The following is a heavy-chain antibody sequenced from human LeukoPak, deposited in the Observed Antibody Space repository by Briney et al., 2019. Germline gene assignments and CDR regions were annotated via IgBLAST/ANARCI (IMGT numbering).Heavy chain of an antibody. Sequence: PSETLSLTCAVYGGSFSGYYWSWIRQPPGKGLEWIGEINHSGSTNYNPSLKSRVTISVDTSKNQFSLKLSSVTAAATAVYYCARGVAAAGMGSANNWFDPWGQGTLVTVSS. CDR3: ARGVAAAGMGSANNWFDP. D-gene: IGHD6-13*01. V-gene: IGHV4-34*01. J-gene: IGHJ5*02. CDR2: INHSGST. CDR1: GGSFSGYY.